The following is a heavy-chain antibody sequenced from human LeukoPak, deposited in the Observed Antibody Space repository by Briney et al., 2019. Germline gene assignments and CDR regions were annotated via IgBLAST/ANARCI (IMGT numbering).Heavy chain of an antibody. V-gene: IGHV4-4*07. CDR2: TYTRGST. D-gene: IGHD5-12*01. Sequence: SETLSLTSTVSGGSICSYYWSWIRQPAGKGQEWIGRTYTRGSTNFNPSLKSRVTLSVETSKNQLSLKLSSVTAADTGVYYCARAGGYSGYASNWGQGSLVTVSS. J-gene: IGHJ4*02. CDR1: GGSICSYY. CDR3: ARAGGYSGYASN.